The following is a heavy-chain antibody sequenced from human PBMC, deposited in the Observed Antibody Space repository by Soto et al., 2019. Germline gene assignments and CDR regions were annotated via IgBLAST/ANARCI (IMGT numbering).Heavy chain of an antibody. CDR3: ASRDPGTSVDY. CDR1: GGSFTSNNW. D-gene: IGHD1-1*01. V-gene: IGHV4-4*02. Sequence: PSETLSLTCSVSGGSFTSNNWWTWVRQPPGQGLECIGEIYHTESTHSHPSLKSRVTISLDKSENQLSLKVTSPTAADTAVYYCASRDPGTSVDYWGQGTLVTVST. CDR2: IYHTEST. J-gene: IGHJ4*02.